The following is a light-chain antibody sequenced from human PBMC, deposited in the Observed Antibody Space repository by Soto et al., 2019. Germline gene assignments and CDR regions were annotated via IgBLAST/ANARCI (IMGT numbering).Light chain of an antibody. CDR3: QQRSNWPLT. V-gene: IGKV3-15*01. Sequence: DRVMTQSPGTLSVSPGERATLSCRASQSVGSNLAWYQQKPGQAPRLLISGASNRATGVPARFSGSGSGTEFTLTISSLEPEDFAVYYCQQRSNWPLTFGQGTRLEI. J-gene: IGKJ5*01. CDR2: GAS. CDR1: QSVGSN.